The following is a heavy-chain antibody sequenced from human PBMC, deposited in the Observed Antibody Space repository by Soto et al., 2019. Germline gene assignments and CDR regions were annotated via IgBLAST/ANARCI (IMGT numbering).Heavy chain of an antibody. V-gene: IGHV1-2*04. CDR1: GYTFTGYY. CDR2: INPNSGGT. J-gene: IGHJ4*02. D-gene: IGHD1-26*01. CDR3: AREPRDSGSYDY. Sequence: ASVKVSCKASGYTFTGYYVHWVRQAPGQGLEWMGWINPNSGGTNYAQKFQGWVTMTRDTSISTAYMELSRLRSDDTAVYYCAREPRDSGSYDYWGQGTLVTVSS.